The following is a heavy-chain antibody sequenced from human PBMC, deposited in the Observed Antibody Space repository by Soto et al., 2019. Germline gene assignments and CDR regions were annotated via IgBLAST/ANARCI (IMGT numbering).Heavy chain of an antibody. J-gene: IGHJ4*02. CDR2: ISSGSRTI. Sequence: EVQLVESGGSLVQPGGSLRLSCAASGFTFSTHTMNWVRQAPGKGLECLSYISSGSRTIYYADSVMGRFTISRDNAQNSLYLQMHSLRDEDTAVYYCATGSGNGSGYWGQGTLVTVSS. CDR3: ATGSGNGSGY. D-gene: IGHD3-10*01. CDR1: GFTFSTHT. V-gene: IGHV3-48*02.